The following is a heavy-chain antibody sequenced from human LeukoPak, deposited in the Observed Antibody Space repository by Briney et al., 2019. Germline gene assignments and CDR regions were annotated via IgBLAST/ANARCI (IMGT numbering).Heavy chain of an antibody. CDR2: IKQDGSEK. J-gene: IGHJ6*03. CDR3: ARVMGKSYGYFLYYYYYMDV. CDR1: GFTFSSYG. D-gene: IGHD5-18*01. V-gene: IGHV3-7*01. Sequence: GGSLRLSCAASGFTFSSYGMHWVRQAPGRGLEWVANIKQDGSEKYYVDSVKGRFTISRDNAKNSLYLQMNSLRAEDTAVYYCARVMGKSYGYFLYYYYYMDVWGKGTTVTVSS.